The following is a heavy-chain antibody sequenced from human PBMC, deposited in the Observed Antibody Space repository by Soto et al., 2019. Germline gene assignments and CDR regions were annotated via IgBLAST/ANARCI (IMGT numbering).Heavy chain of an antibody. Sequence: QVQLVQSGAEVKTPGSSLKVSCKVSGSRFSNYVISWVRQAPGHGLEWLGRIIPIFNSTKYAQNFQGRVTITADKSTSIASLELSSLRSDDTAVYYCAREGRGKKAGYNGLVSLGYWGQGTLVTLSS. V-gene: IGHV1-69*06. CDR2: IIPIFNST. D-gene: IGHD2-2*02. J-gene: IGHJ4*02. CDR3: AREGRGKKAGYNGLVSLGY. CDR1: GSRFSNYV.